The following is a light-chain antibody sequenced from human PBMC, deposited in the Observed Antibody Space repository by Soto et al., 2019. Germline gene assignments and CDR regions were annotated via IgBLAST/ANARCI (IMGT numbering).Light chain of an antibody. J-gene: IGKJ4*01. CDR2: DSS. CDR1: QGVRYY. V-gene: IGKV1D-12*01. Sequence: DIQLTQSPSSVSASVGDTVTITCRASQGVRYYSAWYQQKLGKAPKLLISDSSTLQSGVPSRFSGSGSGTDFTLTISSLQPEDFAIYSCQQAYSFPLTFGGGTKVEIK. CDR3: QQAYSFPLT.